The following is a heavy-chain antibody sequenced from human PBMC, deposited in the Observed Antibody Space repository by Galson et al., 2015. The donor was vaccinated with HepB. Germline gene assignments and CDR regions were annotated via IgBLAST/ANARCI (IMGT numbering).Heavy chain of an antibody. V-gene: IGHV3-21*01. CDR1: GFTFSSYS. Sequence: SLRLSCAASGFTFSSYSMNWVRQAPGKGLEWVSSISSSSSYIYYADSVKGRFTISRDNAKNSLYLQMNSLRAEDTAVYYCARRGMTTVTTEWFDPWGQGTLVTVSS. D-gene: IGHD4-17*01. CDR3: ARRGMTTVTTEWFDP. CDR2: ISSSSSYI. J-gene: IGHJ5*02.